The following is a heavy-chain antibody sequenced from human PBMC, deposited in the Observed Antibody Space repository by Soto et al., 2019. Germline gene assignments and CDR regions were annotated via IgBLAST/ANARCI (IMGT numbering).Heavy chain of an antibody. Sequence: SETLSLTCAVYGGSFSGYYWSWIRQPPGKGLEWIGEINHSGSTNYNPSLKSRVTISVDTSKNQFSLKLSSVTAADTAVYYCARDRVLMVYATYVPVFDYWGQGTLVTVSS. V-gene: IGHV4-34*01. CDR1: GGSFSGYY. CDR3: ARDRVLMVYATYVPVFDY. J-gene: IGHJ4*02. D-gene: IGHD2-8*01. CDR2: INHSGST.